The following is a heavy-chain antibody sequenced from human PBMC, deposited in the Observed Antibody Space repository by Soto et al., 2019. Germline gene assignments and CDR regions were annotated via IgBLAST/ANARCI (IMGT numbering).Heavy chain of an antibody. CDR2: IYFTGST. J-gene: IGHJ5*02. V-gene: IGHV4-61*01. D-gene: IGHD3-22*01. CDR3: ARMSVTMRNWFDP. Sequence: PSETLSLTCTVSGGSVSSGNYYWNWIRQPPGKGLDWIGYIYFTGSTSYNPSLKSRVTMSLDTSKNQFSLKLNSVTAADTAAYYCARMSVTMRNWFDPWGQGTLVTVSS. CDR1: GGSVSSGNYY.